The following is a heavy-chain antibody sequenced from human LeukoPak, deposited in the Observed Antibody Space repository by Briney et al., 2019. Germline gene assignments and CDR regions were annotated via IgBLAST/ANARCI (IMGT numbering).Heavy chain of an antibody. D-gene: IGHD3/OR15-3a*01. CDR3: ARIGQSVHYYMDV. Sequence: SETLSLTCTVSGDSVSSPTYFWGWIRHPPGKGLEWIGSIFYYGTSYYNPSLKSRVTISVDTSTNQFSLKLNSVTAADTAVYYCARIGQSVHYYMDVWGNGTTVDVSS. J-gene: IGHJ6*03. CDR2: IFYYGTS. V-gene: IGHV4-39*01. CDR1: GDSVSSPTYF.